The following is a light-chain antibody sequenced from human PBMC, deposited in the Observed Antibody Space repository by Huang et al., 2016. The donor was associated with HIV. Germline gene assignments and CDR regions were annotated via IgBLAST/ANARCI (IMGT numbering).Light chain of an antibody. Sequence: DIQMTQSPSSLSASVGDRVTITCRASQDIRNSLAWYQQKPGKAPKLLLYAASRLERGVPSRFSGSGSGTDYTLTISSLQPEDVATYYCKQYYTNLAFGGGTKVELK. CDR3: KQYYTNLA. CDR1: QDIRNS. V-gene: IGKV1-NL1*01. J-gene: IGKJ4*01. CDR2: AAS.